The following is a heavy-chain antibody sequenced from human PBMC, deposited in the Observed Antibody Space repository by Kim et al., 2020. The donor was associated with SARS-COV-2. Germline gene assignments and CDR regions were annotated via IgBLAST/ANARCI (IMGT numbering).Heavy chain of an antibody. CDR3: AKLMGGLGPDFPLFDH. V-gene: IGHV3-23*01. D-gene: IGHD3-3*01. J-gene: IGHJ4*02. Sequence: GGSLRLSCAASGFTFSTSSMSWVRQSPGKGLQFVSTISGAGGSTYYADSVKGRFTISRDNSKTTVYLQMSSLRVEDTALYYCAKLMGGLGPDFPLFDHWGQGILVTVSS. CDR2: ISGAGGST. CDR1: GFTFSTSS.